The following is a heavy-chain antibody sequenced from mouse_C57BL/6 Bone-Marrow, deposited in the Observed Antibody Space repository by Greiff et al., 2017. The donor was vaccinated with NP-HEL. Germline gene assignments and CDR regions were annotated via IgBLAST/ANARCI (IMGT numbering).Heavy chain of an antibody. Sequence: QVQLKESGPGLVQPSQSLSITCTVSGFSLTSYGVHWVRQSPGKGLEWLGVIWRGGSTDYNAAFMSRLSITKDNSKSQVFFKMNSLQADDTAIYYCAKNPGSSPYWYFDVWGTGTTVTVSS. J-gene: IGHJ1*03. CDR3: AKNPGSSPYWYFDV. D-gene: IGHD1-1*01. CDR2: IWRGGST. V-gene: IGHV2-5*01. CDR1: GFSLTSYG.